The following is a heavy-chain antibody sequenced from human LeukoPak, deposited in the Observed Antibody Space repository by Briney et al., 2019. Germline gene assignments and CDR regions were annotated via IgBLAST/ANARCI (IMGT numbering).Heavy chain of an antibody. D-gene: IGHD6-13*01. CDR2: INPNSGGT. J-gene: IGHJ4*02. Sequence: ASVKVSCKASGYTFTGYYMHWVRQAPGQVLVWMGWINPNSGGTNYAQKFQGRVTMTRDTSISTAYMELSRLRSDDTAVYYCARERGYSSSWYFSYWGQGTLVTVSS. V-gene: IGHV1-2*02. CDR1: GYTFTGYY. CDR3: ARERGYSSSWYFSY.